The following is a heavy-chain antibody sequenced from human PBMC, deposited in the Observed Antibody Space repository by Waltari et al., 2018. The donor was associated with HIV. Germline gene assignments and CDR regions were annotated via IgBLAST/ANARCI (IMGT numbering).Heavy chain of an antibody. CDR3: AERPRMAGFYLYYGVDV. Sequence: QLQLQQSASGPVRPEEILSRTCTAAGRPVSKSDSYLDFIRQSPGKGLECVGNIHCSGTTFYNPSLKCRIPVSASLSKNQFSLRLRSVSAASTAIYYFAERPRMAGFYLYYGVDVWGQGTTVTVSS. D-gene: IGHD2-15*01. CDR1: GRPVSKSDSY. V-gene: IGHV4-39*01. CDR2: IHCSGTT. J-gene: IGHJ6*02.